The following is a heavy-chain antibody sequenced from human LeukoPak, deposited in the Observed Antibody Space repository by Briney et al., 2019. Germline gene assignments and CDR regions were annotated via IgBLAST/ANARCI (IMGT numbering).Heavy chain of an antibody. CDR3: AVNYYDSSGPLN. D-gene: IGHD3-22*01. CDR2: MNPNSGNT. V-gene: IGHV1-8*03. CDR1: GYTFNSYD. Sequence: ASVKVSCTASGYTFNSYDNNRMRQATGPGLEWMGWMNPNSGNTGYAQKFQGRVTITRNTSISTAYMELSSLRSEDTAVYYCAVNYYDSSGPLNWGQGTLVTVSS. J-gene: IGHJ4*02.